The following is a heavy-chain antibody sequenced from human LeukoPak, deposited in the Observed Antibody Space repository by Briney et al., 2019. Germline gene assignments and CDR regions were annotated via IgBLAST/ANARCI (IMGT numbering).Heavy chain of an antibody. J-gene: IGHJ6*03. D-gene: IGHD6-19*01. CDR3: AREGPPAVAGKYYYYYMDV. Sequence: PGGSLRLSCAASGFTFSSYAMSWVRQAPGKGLEWVSAISGSGGSTYYADSVKGRFTISRDNAKNSLYLQMNSLRAEDTAVYYCAREGPPAVAGKYYYYYMDVWGKGTTVTISS. CDR1: GFTFSSYA. V-gene: IGHV3-23*01. CDR2: ISGSGGST.